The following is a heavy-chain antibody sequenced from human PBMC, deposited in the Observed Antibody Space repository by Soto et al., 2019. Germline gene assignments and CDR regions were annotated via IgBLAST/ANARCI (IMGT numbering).Heavy chain of an antibody. J-gene: IGHJ4*02. CDR2: FDPEDGET. D-gene: IGHD3-16*02. Sequence: ASVKVSCKVSGYTLTELSMHWVRQAPGKGLEWMGGFDPEDGETIYAQKFQGRVTMTEDTSTDTAYMELSSLRSEDTAVYYCVTDRMSRPYYDYIWGSDRTPRTHFDYWGQGTLVTVYS. CDR1: GYTLTELS. CDR3: VTDRMSRPYYDYIWGSDRTPRTHFDY. V-gene: IGHV1-24*01.